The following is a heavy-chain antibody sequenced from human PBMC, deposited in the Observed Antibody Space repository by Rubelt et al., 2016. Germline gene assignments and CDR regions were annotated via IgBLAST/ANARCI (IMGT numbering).Heavy chain of an antibody. J-gene: IGHJ5*01. CDR3: ARDGGSTGVNNWLDS. CDR1: GFTFSSYA. Sequence: EVQLLESGGGLVQPGGSLRLSCAASGFTFSSYAMSWVRQAPGKGLEWVSGISGSGGGTYYADPVKGRFTISRDSSMNTGYLQMNSLRSGDTAVFDCARDGGSTGVNNWLDSWGQGTLVIVSS. CDR2: ISGSGGGT. D-gene: IGHD2-2*01. V-gene: IGHV3-23*01.